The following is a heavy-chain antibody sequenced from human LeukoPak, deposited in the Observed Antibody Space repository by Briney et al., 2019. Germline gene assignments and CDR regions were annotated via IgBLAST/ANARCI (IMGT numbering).Heavy chain of an antibody. CDR3: ARGEGATKVLGDWFDP. D-gene: IGHD1-26*01. CDR2: IYYSGST. J-gene: IGHJ5*02. V-gene: IGHV4-39*07. CDR1: GGSISSSSYY. Sequence: PSETLSLTCTVSGGSISSSSYYWGWIRQPPGKGLERIGSIYYSGSTYYNPSLKSRVTISVDTSKNQFSLKLSSVTAADTAVYYCARGEGATKVLGDWFDPWGQGTLVTVSS.